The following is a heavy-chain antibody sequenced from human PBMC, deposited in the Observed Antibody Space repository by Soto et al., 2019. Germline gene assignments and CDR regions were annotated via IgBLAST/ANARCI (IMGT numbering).Heavy chain of an antibody. V-gene: IGHV3-33*01. CDR2: IWYDGSNK. J-gene: IGHJ6*02. CDR3: ARLAGSVHYYGMDV. Sequence: GGSLRLSCAASGFTFSSYGMHWVRQAPGKGLEWVAVIWYDGSNKYYADSVKGRFTISRDNSKNTLYLQMNSLRAEDTAVYYYARLAGSVHYYGMDVWGQGTTVTVSS. CDR1: GFTFSSYG. D-gene: IGHD6-19*01.